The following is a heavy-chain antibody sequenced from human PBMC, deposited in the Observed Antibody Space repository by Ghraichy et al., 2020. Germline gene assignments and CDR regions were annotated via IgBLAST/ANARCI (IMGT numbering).Heavy chain of an antibody. CDR1: GGSINPYY. D-gene: IGHD3/OR15-3a*01. Sequence: SETLSLTCSVSGGSINPYYWSWIRPPPGKGLEWIGNIYYSGSTNYNPSLKSRVTITLDTSKNQFSLKLSSVTAADTAVYYCARDSWTFHHWGQGTLVTVSS. V-gene: IGHV4-59*01. CDR2: IYYSGST. CDR3: ARDSWTFHH. J-gene: IGHJ1*01.